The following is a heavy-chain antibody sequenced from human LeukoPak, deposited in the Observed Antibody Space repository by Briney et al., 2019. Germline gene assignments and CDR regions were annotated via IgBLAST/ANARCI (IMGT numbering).Heavy chain of an antibody. D-gene: IGHD3-10*01. V-gene: IGHV3-33*01. Sequence: GGSLRLSCAASGFTISSYGMHWVRQSPGKGLEWVAVIWYDGSNNYDADSVKGRFTISRDNSKNTLYLQMNSLRAEDTAVYYCARDPGHYGSGSYYNTRDYYYYGMDVWGQGTTVTVSS. CDR1: GFTISSYG. CDR3: ARDPGHYGSGSYYNTRDYYYYGMDV. CDR2: IWYDGSNN. J-gene: IGHJ6*02.